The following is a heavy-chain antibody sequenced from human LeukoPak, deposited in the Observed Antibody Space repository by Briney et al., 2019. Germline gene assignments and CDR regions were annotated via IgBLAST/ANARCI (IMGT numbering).Heavy chain of an antibody. CDR1: GGSVSSGSYY. Sequence: SETLSLTCTVSGGSVSSGSYYWSWILQPPGKGLEWIGYIYYSGSTNYNPSLKSRVTISVDTSKNQFSLKLSSVTAADTAVYYCATRGEGISSYGYVYWGQGTLVTVSS. CDR3: ATRGEGISSYGYVY. J-gene: IGHJ4*02. CDR2: IYYSGST. D-gene: IGHD5-18*01. V-gene: IGHV4-61*01.